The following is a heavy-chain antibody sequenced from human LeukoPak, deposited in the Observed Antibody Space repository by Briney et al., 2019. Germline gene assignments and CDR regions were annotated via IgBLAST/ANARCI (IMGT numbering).Heavy chain of an antibody. CDR1: GASISSGGYY. D-gene: IGHD3-9*01. CDR3: ARADILTGYYDY. CDR2: IYYSGST. V-gene: IGHV4-31*03. J-gene: IGHJ4*02. Sequence: PSETLSLTCTVSGASISSGGYYWSWIRQHPGKGLEWIGYIYYSGSTYYNPSLKSRVTISVDTSKNQFSLKLSSVTAADTAVYYCARADILTGYYDYWGQGTLVTVSS.